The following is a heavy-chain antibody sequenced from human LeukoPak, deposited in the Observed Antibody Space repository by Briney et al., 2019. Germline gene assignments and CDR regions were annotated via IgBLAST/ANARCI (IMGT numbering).Heavy chain of an antibody. CDR3: ARVCSTSCYSGNAYYFDY. CDR2: IYYSGSA. D-gene: IGHD2-2*01. Sequence: SETLSLTCTVSGGSISSDYWSWIRQPPGKGLEWIGYIYYSGSAYYNPSLKSRVTISVDTSKNQFSLKLSSVTAADTAVYYCARVCSTSCYSGNAYYFDYWGQGTLVTVSS. CDR1: GGSISSDY. V-gene: IGHV4-59*08. J-gene: IGHJ4*02.